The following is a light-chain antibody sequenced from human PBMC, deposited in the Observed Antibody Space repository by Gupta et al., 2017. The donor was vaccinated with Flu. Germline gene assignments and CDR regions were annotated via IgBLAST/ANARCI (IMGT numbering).Light chain of an antibody. CDR2: DAS. CDR1: QSVSSY. V-gene: IGKV3-11*01. Sequence: EIVLTQSPATLSLSPGERATLSCRASQSVSSYLAWYQQKPGQAPRLLIYDASNRATGIPARFSGSGSGTDFTLTISSREPEDFAVYYCQQRSNWPLNFGGGTKVEIK. J-gene: IGKJ4*01. CDR3: QQRSNWPLN.